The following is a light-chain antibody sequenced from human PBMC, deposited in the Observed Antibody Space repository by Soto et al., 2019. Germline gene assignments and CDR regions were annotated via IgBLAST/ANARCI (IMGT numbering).Light chain of an antibody. CDR1: RSDIGGYNY. CDR3: NTFTTTSSFV. CDR2: VVR. V-gene: IGLV2-14*01. Sequence: QSALTQPASVSGSPGQSITIPCTGTRSDIGGYNYVSWYQQHPGKAPKLIIYVVRNRASGVSYLVSGFKTGNTASLIGSGLQAKDEATYYCNTFTTTSSFVFGGGTK. J-gene: IGLJ2*01.